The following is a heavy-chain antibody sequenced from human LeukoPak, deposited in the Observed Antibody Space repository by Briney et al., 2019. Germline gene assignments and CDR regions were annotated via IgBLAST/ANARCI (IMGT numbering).Heavy chain of an antibody. Sequence: GASVKVSCKASGYTFTGYYMRWVRQAPGQGLEWMGWINPNSGGTNYAQKFQGWVTMTRDTSISTAYMELSRLRSDDTAVYYCARGSPIAVAGTDIGAFDIWGQGTMVTVSS. CDR2: INPNSGGT. V-gene: IGHV1-2*04. CDR3: ARGSPIAVAGTDIGAFDI. J-gene: IGHJ3*02. D-gene: IGHD6-19*01. CDR1: GYTFTGYY.